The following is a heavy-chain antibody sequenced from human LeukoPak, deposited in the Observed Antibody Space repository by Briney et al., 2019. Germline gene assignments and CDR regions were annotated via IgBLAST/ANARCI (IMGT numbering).Heavy chain of an antibody. D-gene: IGHD3-10*01. J-gene: IGHJ4*02. CDR1: GYTFTCYY. Sequence: GASVKVSCKASGYTFTCYYIHWVRQAPGQGLEWMGWINPNSGGTNYAQKFQGRVTMTRNTSISTAYMELSSLRSEDTAVYYCARQYYYGSGRAGVDYWGQGTLVTVSS. CDR2: INPNSGGT. CDR3: ARQYYYGSGRAGVDY. V-gene: IGHV1-2*02.